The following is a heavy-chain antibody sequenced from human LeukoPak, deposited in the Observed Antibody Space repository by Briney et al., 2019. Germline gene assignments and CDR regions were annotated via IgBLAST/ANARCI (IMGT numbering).Heavy chain of an antibody. CDR2: ISSSSSYI. Sequence: GGSLRLSCAASGFTFSSYSMNWVRQAPGKGLEWVSSISSSSSYIYYADSVKGRFTISRDNAKNSLYLQMNSLRAEDTALYYCAKDRGYGSGSYYTVLDVWGKGTTVTISS. CDR1: GFTFSSYS. D-gene: IGHD3-10*01. V-gene: IGHV3-21*04. J-gene: IGHJ6*04. CDR3: AKDRGYGSGSYYTVLDV.